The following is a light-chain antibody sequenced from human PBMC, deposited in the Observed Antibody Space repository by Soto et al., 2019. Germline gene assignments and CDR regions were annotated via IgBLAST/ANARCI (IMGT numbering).Light chain of an antibody. J-gene: IGLJ1*01. CDR1: SSDIGGFYY. V-gene: IGLV2-14*01. CDR3: SSYTSNNARV. Sequence: QSVLTQPASVSGSPGQSITISCTGTSSDIGGFYYVSWYQHHPGKGPKLLIYEVSYRPSGISDRFSGSKSGNTASLSISGLQPEDEGDYYCSSYTSNNARVFGTGTKVTVL. CDR2: EVS.